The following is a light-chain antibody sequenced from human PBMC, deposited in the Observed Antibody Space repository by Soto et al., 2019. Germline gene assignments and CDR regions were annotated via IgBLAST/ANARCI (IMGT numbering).Light chain of an antibody. Sequence: DIQMTQSPSSLSESVGDTVSITCRASQSIYTSLNWYQQKPRKPPKLLIYSTSGRQSWVPSRFSGCGSGTDFTLTISSVQPEDFATYYCQQSHSNIWTFGQGTKVEIK. CDR2: STS. J-gene: IGKJ1*01. CDR3: QQSHSNIWT. V-gene: IGKV1-39*01. CDR1: QSIYTS.